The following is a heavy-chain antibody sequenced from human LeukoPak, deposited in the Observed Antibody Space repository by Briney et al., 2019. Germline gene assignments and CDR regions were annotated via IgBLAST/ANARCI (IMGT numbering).Heavy chain of an antibody. CDR1: GYTFTSYY. CDR2: INPSGGST. CDR3: ARDYRDFTVTTHFDY. J-gene: IGHJ4*02. Sequence: ASVKVSCKASGYTFTSYYMHWVRQAPGQGLEWMGIINPSGGSTSYAQKFQGRVTMTRDTSTSTVYMELSSLRSEDTAVYYCARDYRDFTVTTHFDYWGQGTLVIVSS. D-gene: IGHD4-17*01. V-gene: IGHV1-46*01.